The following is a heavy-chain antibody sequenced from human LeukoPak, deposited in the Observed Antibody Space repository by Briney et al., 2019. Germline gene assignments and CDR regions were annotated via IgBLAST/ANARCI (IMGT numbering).Heavy chain of an antibody. Sequence: GVSLRLSCAASGFTFGDYAMTWVRQAPGKGLEWVSAISSSGDTTYYADSVKGRFTISRDNSKNTLYLQMNFLRAEGTAVYYCAKGRGILSPDYWGQGTLVTVSS. CDR3: AKGRGILSPDY. D-gene: IGHD2-15*01. CDR1: GFTFGDYA. CDR2: ISSSGDTT. J-gene: IGHJ4*02. V-gene: IGHV3-23*01.